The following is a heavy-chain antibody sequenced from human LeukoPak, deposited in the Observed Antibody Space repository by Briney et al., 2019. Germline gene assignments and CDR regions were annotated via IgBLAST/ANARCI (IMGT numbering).Heavy chain of an antibody. CDR3: TTDATTLPWFGELSVY. CDR1: GFTFSSYG. D-gene: IGHD3-10*01. J-gene: IGHJ4*02. V-gene: IGHV3-30*03. Sequence: AGGSLRLSCAASGFTFSSYGMHWVRQAPGKGLEWVAVISYDGSNKYYADSVKGRFTISRDNSKNTLYLQMNSLKTEDTAVYYCTTDATTLPWFGELSVYWGQGTLVTVSS. CDR2: ISYDGSNK.